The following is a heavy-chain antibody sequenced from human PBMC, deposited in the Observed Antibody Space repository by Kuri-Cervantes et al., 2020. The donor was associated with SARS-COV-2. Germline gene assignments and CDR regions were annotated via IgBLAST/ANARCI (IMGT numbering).Heavy chain of an antibody. CDR3: ARHLNYYDSSGYYRTWYFDL. CDR2: IYYSGST. CDR1: GGSISSSSYY. D-gene: IGHD3-22*01. J-gene: IGHJ2*01. V-gene: IGHV4-39*01. Sequence: SETLSLTCTVSGGSISSSSYYWGWTRQPPGKGLEWIGSIYYSGSTYYNPSLKSRVTISVDTSKNQFSLKLSSVTAADTAVYYCARHLNYYDSSGYYRTWYFDLWGRGTLVTVSS.